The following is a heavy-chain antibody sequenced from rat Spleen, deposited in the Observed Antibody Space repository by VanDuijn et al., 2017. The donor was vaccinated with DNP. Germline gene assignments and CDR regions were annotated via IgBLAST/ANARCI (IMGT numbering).Heavy chain of an antibody. J-gene: IGHJ1*01. Sequence: QIQLQQSGAELAKPGSSVMISCKASGYTFPTYYITWIKQTTGQGLEYIGYINTGSGGTNYNEKFKGKATLTVDKSSSTALMQLSSLTPDVYAVYYCARRRLPYWYFDFWGPGTMVTVSS. CDR3: ARRRLPYWYFDF. V-gene: IGHV1-43*01. D-gene: IGHD1-4*01. CDR2: INTGSGGT. CDR1: GYTFPTYY.